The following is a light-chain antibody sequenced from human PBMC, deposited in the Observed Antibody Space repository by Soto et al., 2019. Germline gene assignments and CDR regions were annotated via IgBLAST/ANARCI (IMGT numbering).Light chain of an antibody. CDR3: MQALTTPLT. CDR2: LGS. Sequence: DIVMTQSPLSLPVTPGEPASISCRSSQSLLHSNGYNYLDWYLQKPGQSPQLLIYLGSNRASGVPDRFSGSGSGKDSTLNISRVEAEDVGVYYCMQALTTPLTFGGGTKVEIK. V-gene: IGKV2-28*01. CDR1: QSLLHSNGYNY. J-gene: IGKJ4*01.